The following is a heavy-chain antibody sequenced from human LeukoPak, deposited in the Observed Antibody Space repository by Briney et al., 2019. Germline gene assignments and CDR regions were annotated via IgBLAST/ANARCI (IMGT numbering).Heavy chain of an antibody. D-gene: IGHD6-19*01. CDR1: GYTFTSYD. CDR3: ARVPAVAGRSFDY. Sequence: ASVKVSCKASGYTFTSYDINWVRQATGQGLEWMGWVNPNSGNTGYAQKFQGRVTMTRNTSISTAYMELSSLRSEDTAVYYCARVPAVAGRSFDYWGQGTLVTVSS. CDR2: VNPNSGNT. V-gene: IGHV1-8*01. J-gene: IGHJ4*02.